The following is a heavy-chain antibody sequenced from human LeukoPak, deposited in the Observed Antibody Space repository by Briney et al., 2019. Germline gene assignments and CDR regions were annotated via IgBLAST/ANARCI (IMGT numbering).Heavy chain of an antibody. Sequence: GGSLRLSCAASGFTFSSYAMSWVRQAPGKGLEWVSAISGSGGSTYYADSVKGRFTNSRDNSKNTLYLQMNSLRAEDTAVYYCAKKYGWCYLGYFDYWGQGTLVTVSS. J-gene: IGHJ4*02. CDR1: GFTFSSYA. D-gene: IGHD4/OR15-4a*01. CDR2: ISGSGGST. V-gene: IGHV3-23*01. CDR3: AKKYGWCYLGYFDY.